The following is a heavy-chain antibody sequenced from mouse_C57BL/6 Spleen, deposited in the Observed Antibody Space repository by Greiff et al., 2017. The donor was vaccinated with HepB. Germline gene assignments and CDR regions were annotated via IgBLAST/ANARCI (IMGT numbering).Heavy chain of an antibody. V-gene: IGHV6-3*01. CDR2: IRLKSDNYAT. Sequence: EVQLVESGGGLVQPGGSMKLSCVASGFTFSNYWMNWVRQSPEKGLEWVAQIRLKSDNYATHYAESVKGRFTISRDDSKSSVYLHMNNLRAEDTGIYYCTASSGYVLDYWGQGTTLTVSS. D-gene: IGHD3-2*02. J-gene: IGHJ2*01. CDR3: TASSGYVLDY. CDR1: GFTFSNYW.